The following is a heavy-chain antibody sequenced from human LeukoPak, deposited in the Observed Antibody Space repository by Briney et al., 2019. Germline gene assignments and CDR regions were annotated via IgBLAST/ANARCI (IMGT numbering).Heavy chain of an antibody. D-gene: IGHD4-23*01. CDR2: IYYTGST. V-gene: IGHV4-59*01. J-gene: IGHJ4*02. CDR3: ARATVVTPFFDY. Sequence: SETLSLTCTVSGGSISSYYWSWIRQPPGKGLEWIGYIYYTGSTNYNPSLKSRVTISVDTSKNQVSLKLSSVTAADTAVYYCARATVVTPFFDYWGQGTLVTVSS. CDR1: GGSISSYY.